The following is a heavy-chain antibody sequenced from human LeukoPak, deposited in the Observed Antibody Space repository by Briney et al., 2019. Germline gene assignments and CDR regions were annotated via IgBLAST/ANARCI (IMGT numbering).Heavy chain of an antibody. CDR2: IYPGDSDT. CDR1: GYSFTSYW. Sequence: GESLKISCKGSGYSFTSYWIGRVRQMPGKGLEWMGIIYPGDSDTRYSPSFQGQVTISADKSISTAYLQWSSLKASDTAMYYCARHGAYYYYYMDVWGKGTTVTVSS. D-gene: IGHD3-16*01. J-gene: IGHJ6*03. V-gene: IGHV5-51*01. CDR3: ARHGAYYYYYMDV.